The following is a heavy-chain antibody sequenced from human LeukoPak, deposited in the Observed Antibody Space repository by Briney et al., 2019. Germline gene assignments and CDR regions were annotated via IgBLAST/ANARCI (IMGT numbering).Heavy chain of an antibody. CDR3: ATTAISYSSGWYRRYTSLRPDY. D-gene: IGHD6-19*01. J-gene: IGHJ4*02. CDR2: INHSGST. Sequence: AGGSLRLSCAASGFTFSSYSMNWVRQAPGKGLEWIGEINHSGSTNYNPSLKSRVTISVDTSKNQFSLKLSSVTAADTAVYYCATTAISYSSGWYRRYTSLRPDYWGQGTLVTVSS. CDR1: GFTFSSYS. V-gene: IGHV4-34*08.